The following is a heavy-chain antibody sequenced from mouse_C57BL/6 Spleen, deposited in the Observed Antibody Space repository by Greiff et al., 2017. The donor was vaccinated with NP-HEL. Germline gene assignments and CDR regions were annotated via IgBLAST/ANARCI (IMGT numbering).Heavy chain of an antibody. CDR2: INPNYGTT. CDR1: GYSFTDYN. Sequence: VQLKQSGPELVKPGASVKISCKASGYSFTDYNMNWVKQSNGKSLEWIGVINPNYGTTSYNQKFKGKATLTVDQSSSTAYMQLNSLTSEDSAVYYCARSETTVVDWYFDVWGTGTTVTVSS. J-gene: IGHJ1*03. V-gene: IGHV1-39*01. CDR3: ARSETTVVDWYFDV. D-gene: IGHD1-1*01.